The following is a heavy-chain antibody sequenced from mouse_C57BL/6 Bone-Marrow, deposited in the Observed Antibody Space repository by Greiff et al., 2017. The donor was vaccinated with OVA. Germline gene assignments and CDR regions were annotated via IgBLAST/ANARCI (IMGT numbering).Heavy chain of an antibody. CDR1: GYTFTDYY. CDR2: IFPGSGST. D-gene: IGHD1-1*01. Sequence: QVQLQQSGPELVKPGASVKISCKASGYTFTDYYINWVKQRPGQGLEWIGWIFPGSGSTYYNEKFKGKATLTVDKSSSTAYMLLSSLTSEDSAVYFCARRGYGSPHWYFDVWGTGTTVTVSS. J-gene: IGHJ1*03. V-gene: IGHV1-75*01. CDR3: ARRGYGSPHWYFDV.